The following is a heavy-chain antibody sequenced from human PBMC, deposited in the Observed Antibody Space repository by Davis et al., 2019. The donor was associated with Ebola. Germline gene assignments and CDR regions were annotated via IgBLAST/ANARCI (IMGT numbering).Heavy chain of an antibody. Sequence: GESLKISCAASGFTFSSYSMNWVRQAPGKGLEWVSYISRSSSTIYYADSVKGRFTISRDNAKNSLYLQMNGLRDEDTAVYYCARARFLETAPNDWGQGTLVTVSS. CDR3: ARARFLETAPND. CDR2: ISRSSSTI. V-gene: IGHV3-48*02. CDR1: GFTFSSYS. D-gene: IGHD3-3*01. J-gene: IGHJ4*02.